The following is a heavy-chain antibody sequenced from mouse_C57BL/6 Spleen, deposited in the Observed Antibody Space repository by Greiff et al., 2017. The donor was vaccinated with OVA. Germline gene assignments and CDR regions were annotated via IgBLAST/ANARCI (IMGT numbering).Heavy chain of an antibody. CDR1: GYTFTSYW. D-gene: IGHD2-1*01. V-gene: IGHV1-50*01. CDR3: ARSRGNSAY. J-gene: IGHJ3*01. CDR2: IDPSDSYT. Sequence: QVQLQQPGAELVKPGASVKLSCKASGYTFTSYWMQWVKQRPGQGLEWIGEIDPSDSYTNYNQKFKGKATLTVDTSSSTAYMQLSSLTSEDSAVYYCARSRGNSAYWGQGTLVTVSA.